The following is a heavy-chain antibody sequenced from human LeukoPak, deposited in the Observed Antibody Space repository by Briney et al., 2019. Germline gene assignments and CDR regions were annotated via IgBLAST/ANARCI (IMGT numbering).Heavy chain of an antibody. CDR2: INIYHDKT. CDR3: ARTLYYYGSGTYDPALLEY. D-gene: IGHD3-10*01. Sequence: ASVKVSCKTSGYTFSGYGISWVRQAPGQGLEWMGWINIYHDKTNYTQKFQGRVTMTTDTSTRTAYMELRSLRSDDTAVYYCARTLYYYGSGTYDPALLEYWGQGTLVTVSS. CDR1: GYTFSGYG. J-gene: IGHJ4*02. V-gene: IGHV1-18*01.